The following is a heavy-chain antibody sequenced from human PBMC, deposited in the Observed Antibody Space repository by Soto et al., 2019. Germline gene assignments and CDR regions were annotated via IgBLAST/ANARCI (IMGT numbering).Heavy chain of an antibody. CDR1: GFVFSDFQ. V-gene: IGHV3-21*02. CDR3: XRDNLAVQGAFDH. D-gene: IGHD3-10*02. J-gene: IGHJ4*01. CDR2: ITGTSAFL. Sequence: EVQLLQSAGGLVKPGGSLRLSCAASGFVFSDFQLNWVRQAPGRGLEWLASITGTSAFLFYADSIKGRFTISRDNPKNFLFLQXDSXGPEXXXXYYXXRDNLAVQGAFDHWGXGALVTVSS.